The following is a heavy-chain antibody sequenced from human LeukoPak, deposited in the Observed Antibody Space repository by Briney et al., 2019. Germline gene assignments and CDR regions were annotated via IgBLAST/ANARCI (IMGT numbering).Heavy chain of an antibody. CDR2: ISAYNGNT. Sequence: ASVKVSCKASGYTFTSYGISWVRQAPGQGLEWMGWISAYNGNTNYAQKLQGRVTMTTGTSTSTAYMELRSLRSDDTAVYYCARATTVVTPYGYWGQGTLVTVSS. J-gene: IGHJ4*02. V-gene: IGHV1-18*01. CDR1: GYTFTSYG. CDR3: ARATTVVTPYGY. D-gene: IGHD4-23*01.